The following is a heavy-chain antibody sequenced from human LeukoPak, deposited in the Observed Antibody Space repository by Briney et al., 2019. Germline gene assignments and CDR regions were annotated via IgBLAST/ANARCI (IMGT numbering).Heavy chain of an antibody. CDR1: GDSISSSISS. V-gene: IGHV4-39*01. D-gene: IGHD5-18*01. J-gene: IGHJ4*02. CDR2: IYYSGST. Sequence: PSETLSLTCTVPGDSISSSISSWSWLRPPPGKGLKCIVGIYYSGSTHYNPSLKSRVIISVDTSKNQFSLKLSSVTAADTAVYYCARNHTHEGYGYYFDYWGQGTLITVSS. CDR3: ARNHTHEGYGYYFDY.